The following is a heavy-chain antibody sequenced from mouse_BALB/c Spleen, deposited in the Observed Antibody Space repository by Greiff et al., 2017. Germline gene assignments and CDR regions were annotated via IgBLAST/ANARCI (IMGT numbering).Heavy chain of an antibody. CDR3: ALYGNYPFAY. Sequence: EVKLMESGAELVRPGALVKLSCKASGFNIKDYYMHWVKQRPEQGLEWIGWIDPENGNTIYDPKFQGKASITADTSSNTAYLQLSSLTSEDTAVYYCALYGNYPFAYWGQGTLVTVSA. D-gene: IGHD2-1*01. CDR1: GFNIKDYY. J-gene: IGHJ3*01. V-gene: IGHV14-1*02. CDR2: IDPENGNT.